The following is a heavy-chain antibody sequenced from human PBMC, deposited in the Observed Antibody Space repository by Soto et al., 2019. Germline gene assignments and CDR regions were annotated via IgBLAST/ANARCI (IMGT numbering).Heavy chain of an antibody. CDR3: ARAGSIDAFDI. CDR2: INPSGGST. D-gene: IGHD4-4*01. Sequence: ASVKVARKTSGYTFTSYYMHWRLKAPGQGLEWMGIINPSGGSTSYAQKFQGRVTMTRDTSTSTVYMELSSLRSEDTAVYYCARAGSIDAFDIWGQGTMVTVSS. V-gene: IGHV1-46*01. CDR1: GYTFTSYY. J-gene: IGHJ3*02.